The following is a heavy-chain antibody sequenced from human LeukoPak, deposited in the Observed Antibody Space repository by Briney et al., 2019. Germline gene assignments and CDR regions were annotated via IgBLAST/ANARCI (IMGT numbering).Heavy chain of an antibody. J-gene: IGHJ2*01. CDR3: ARGLAGRASGAVYFDL. CDR2: IYDHGRT. CDR1: GGSFSY. D-gene: IGHD3-16*01. V-gene: IGHV4-59*01. Sequence: TSGTLSLTCIVSGGSFSYLSWIRQPPGKGLEWIGIIYDHGRTEYNPSLKSRISISVDTSKNQVSLRLNSVTPADTAVYYCARGLAGRASGAVYFDLWGRGALVTVSS.